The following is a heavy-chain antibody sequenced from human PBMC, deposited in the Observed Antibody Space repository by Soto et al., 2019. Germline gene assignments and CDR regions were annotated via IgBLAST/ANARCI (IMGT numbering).Heavy chain of an antibody. Sequence: PGGSLRLSCEVSGFTFSMYSMSWVRQSPGKGLEWVAKIPQDGVDGHYADSVKGRFIISRDNDKASLHLQLNNLRAEDTAVYYCARDHLILPAHDFFYGSDVWGRGATVTVSS. J-gene: IGHJ6*02. CDR2: IPQDGVDG. CDR3: ARDHLILPAHDFFYGSDV. D-gene: IGHD2-21*02. V-gene: IGHV3-7*03. CDR1: GFTFSMYS.